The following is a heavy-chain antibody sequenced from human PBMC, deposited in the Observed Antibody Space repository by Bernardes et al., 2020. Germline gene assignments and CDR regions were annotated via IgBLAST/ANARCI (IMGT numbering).Heavy chain of an antibody. CDR2: IYPGDSDT. CDR3: ARLRGESGSYPVGY. D-gene: IGHD1-26*01. J-gene: IGHJ4*02. Sequence: GASLKSSGKGSGYSFTRYWIGWVRPIPGKGLEWLGIIYPGDSDTRYSPSFQGQVTISADKSISTAYLQWSSLKASDTAMYYCARLRGESGSYPVGYWGQGTLVTVSS. V-gene: IGHV5-51*01. CDR1: GYSFTRYW.